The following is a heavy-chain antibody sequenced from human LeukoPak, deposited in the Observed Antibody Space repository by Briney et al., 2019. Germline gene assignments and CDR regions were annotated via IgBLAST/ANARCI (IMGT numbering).Heavy chain of an antibody. CDR2: IYYNGNT. J-gene: IGHJ4*02. Sequence: SETLSLTCTVSGGSISTYYWSWIRQPPGKGLEWIGYIYYNGNTCYNPSLKSRVTISVDTSKNQFSLKLSSVTAADTAVYYCARRPSMRGPIDYWGQGTLITVSS. V-gene: IGHV4-59*08. CDR3: ARRPSMRGPIDY. D-gene: IGHD2-8*01. CDR1: GGSISTYY.